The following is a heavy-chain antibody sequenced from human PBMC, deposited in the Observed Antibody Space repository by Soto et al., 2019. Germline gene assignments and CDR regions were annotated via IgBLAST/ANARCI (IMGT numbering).Heavy chain of an antibody. CDR1: GGLFSSYA. Sequence: QEQLVQSGAEVKKPGSSVKVSCKASGGLFSSYAISWVRQAPGQGLEWMGGIIPGFSTAYYAQKFQGRVTSTEDESTNTAYMELSSLRSEDTAMYYCARGGSGYVWFKESWGQGALVTVSS. CDR2: IIPGFSTA. J-gene: IGHJ5*02. D-gene: IGHD3-22*01. CDR3: ARGGSGYVWFKES. V-gene: IGHV1-69*01.